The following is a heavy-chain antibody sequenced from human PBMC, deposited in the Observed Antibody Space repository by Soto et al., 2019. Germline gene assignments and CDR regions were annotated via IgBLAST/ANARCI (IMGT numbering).Heavy chain of an antibody. V-gene: IGHV1-46*01. CDR3: AGDGVGQSKNRDSAPYCFDH. J-gene: IGHJ4*02. Sequence: QVHLVQSGAEVKKPGASVKVSCKASGYTFTTFFMHWVRQAPGQGLQWMGRINPAGGDTSYGQKFQGRLTMTRDTSTSTVYLEPSSLTSEETAGYCCAGDGVGQSKNRDSAPYCFDHWGQGTLVTVSS. CDR1: GYTFTTFF. CDR2: INPAGGDT. D-gene: IGHD2-21*02.